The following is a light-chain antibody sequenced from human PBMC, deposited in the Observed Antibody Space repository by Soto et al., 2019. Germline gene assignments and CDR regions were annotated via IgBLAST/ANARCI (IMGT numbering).Light chain of an antibody. CDR2: GAS. CDR3: QQDYNRT. V-gene: IGKV3D-7*01. J-gene: IGKJ3*01. CDR1: QRVSSSY. Sequence: PGERVTLSCRASQRVSSSYLTWYQQKPGQAPRLLIYGASTRATSIPARFSGSGSGTDFTLTISSLQPEDFAVYYCQQDYNRTFGPGTKVDIK.